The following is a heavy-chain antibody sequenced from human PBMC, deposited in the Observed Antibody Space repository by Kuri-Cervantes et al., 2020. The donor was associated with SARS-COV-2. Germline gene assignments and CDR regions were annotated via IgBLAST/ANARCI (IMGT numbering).Heavy chain of an antibody. CDR2: ISGSGGST. D-gene: IGHD1-26*01. CDR1: GFTFSSYA. V-gene: IGHV3-23*01. CDR3: AKHVRIVGASGGDY. Sequence: GGSLRLSCAASGFTFSSYAMSRVRQAPGKGLEWVSAISGSGGSTYYADSVKGRFTISRDNSKNTLYLQMNSLRAEDTAVYYCAKHVRIVGASGGDYWGQGALVTVSS. J-gene: IGHJ4*02.